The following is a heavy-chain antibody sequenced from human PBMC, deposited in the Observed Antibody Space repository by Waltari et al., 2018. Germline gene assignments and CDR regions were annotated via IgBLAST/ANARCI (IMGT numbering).Heavy chain of an antibody. J-gene: IGHJ5*02. CDR1: GGSISSYY. CDR2: IYYSGST. Sequence: QVQLQESGPGLVKPSETLSLTCTVSGGSISSYYWSWIRQPPGKGLEWIGYIYYSGSTNYNPSLNSRVTISVDTSKNQFSLKLSSVTAADTAVYYCARMATYYYGSNWFDPWGQGTLVTVSS. CDR3: ARMATYYYGSNWFDP. V-gene: IGHV4-59*01. D-gene: IGHD3-10*01.